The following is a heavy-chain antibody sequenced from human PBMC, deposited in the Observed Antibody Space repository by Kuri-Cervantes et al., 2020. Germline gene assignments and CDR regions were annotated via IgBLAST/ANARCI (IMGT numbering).Heavy chain of an antibody. CDR1: GFTFSSYG. CDR3: AREAQLRAYDFWSGFDY. CDR2: ISYDGRNK. D-gene: IGHD3-3*01. J-gene: IGHJ4*02. V-gene: IGHV3-30*03. Sequence: GESLKISCAASGFTFSSYGMHWVRQAPGKGLEWVAVISYDGRNKYYADSVKGRFTISRDNSKNTLYLQMNSLRAEDTAVYYCAREAQLRAYDFWSGFDYWGQGTLVTVSS.